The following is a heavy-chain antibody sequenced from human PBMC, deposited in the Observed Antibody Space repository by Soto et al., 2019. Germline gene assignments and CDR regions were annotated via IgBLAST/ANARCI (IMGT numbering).Heavy chain of an antibody. D-gene: IGHD6-19*01. J-gene: IGHJ4*02. V-gene: IGHV4-31*03. Sequence: SETLSLTCTVSGGSLSSGGYSWNWIRQHPVKGLEWIGYMYYSGTTYFNPSLKSRLTISLDKSKHQFSLNLTSVTAADTAVYHCARGVAVAGLDSWGQGSLVTVSS. CDR3: ARGVAVAGLDS. CDR1: GGSLSSGGYS. CDR2: MYYSGTT.